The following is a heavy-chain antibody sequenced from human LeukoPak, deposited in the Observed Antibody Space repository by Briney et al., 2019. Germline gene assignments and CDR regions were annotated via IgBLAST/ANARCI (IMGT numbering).Heavy chain of an antibody. CDR1: GFTFSSYE. Sequence: GGSLRLSCAASGFTFSSYEMNWVRQAPGKGLEWVSSISTSSSYIYYADSVKGRFTISRDNAKNSLYLQMNSLRAEDMAVYYCARERGYSSSWYTFWGQGTLVTVSS. CDR2: ISTSSSYI. V-gene: IGHV3-21*01. D-gene: IGHD6-13*01. J-gene: IGHJ4*02. CDR3: ARERGYSSSWYTF.